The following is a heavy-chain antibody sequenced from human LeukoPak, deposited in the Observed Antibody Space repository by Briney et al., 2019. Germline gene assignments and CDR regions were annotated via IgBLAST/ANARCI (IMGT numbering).Heavy chain of an antibody. D-gene: IGHD2/OR15-2a*01. J-gene: IGHJ4*02. CDR2: ISRGDNT. Sequence: GGSLRLSCAASGFSVSNNYMSWVRQAPGEGLEWVSVISRGDNTYYADSVKGRFTISRDSSTNTDYLQMASLRAEDTAMYYCVKEAPGTTLYDWGWGTLVTVSS. V-gene: IGHV3-66*01. CDR1: GFSVSNNY. CDR3: VKEAPGTTLYD.